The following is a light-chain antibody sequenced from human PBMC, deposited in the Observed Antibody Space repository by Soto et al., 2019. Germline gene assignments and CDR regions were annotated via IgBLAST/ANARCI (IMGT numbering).Light chain of an antibody. V-gene: IGKV2-28*01. CDR1: QSFLHRNGYNY. Sequence: DIVMTQSPLSLPVTPGEPASISCRSSQSFLHRNGYNYLDWYLQKPGQSPQLLIYLCSNRASGVPDRFNGSRSGPDFTLKNISVEAEEVWVYYCMQVLLTPFTFGQGNNVEIK. J-gene: IGKJ2*01. CDR2: LCS. CDR3: MQVLLTPFT.